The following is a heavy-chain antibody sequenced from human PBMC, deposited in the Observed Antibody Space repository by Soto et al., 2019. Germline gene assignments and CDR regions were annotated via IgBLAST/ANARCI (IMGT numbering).Heavy chain of an antibody. J-gene: IGHJ5*02. V-gene: IGHV1-2*02. D-gene: IGHD2-15*01. CDR3: ARTIRYCSGGSCWSWFDP. Sequence: ASVKVSCKASGYTFTGYYMHWVRQAPGQGLEWMGWINPNSGGTNYAQKFQGRVTMTRDTSISTAYMELSRLRSDDTAVYYCARTIRYCSGGSCWSWFDPWGQGTLVTVSS. CDR1: GYTFTGYY. CDR2: INPNSGGT.